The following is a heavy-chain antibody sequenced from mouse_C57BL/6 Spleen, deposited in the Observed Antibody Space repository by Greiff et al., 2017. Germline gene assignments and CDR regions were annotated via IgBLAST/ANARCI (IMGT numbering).Heavy chain of an antibody. CDR1: GYTFTSYW. J-gene: IGHJ2*01. Sequence: VQLQQPGAELVKPGASVKLSCKASGYTFTSYWMHWVKQRPGQGLEWIGMIHPNSGSTNYNEKFKSKATLTVDKSSSTAYMQLSSLTSEDSAVYYCARGGGNYGGFDYWGQGTTLTVSS. CDR3: ARGGGNYGGFDY. V-gene: IGHV1-64*01. CDR2: IHPNSGST. D-gene: IGHD2-1*01.